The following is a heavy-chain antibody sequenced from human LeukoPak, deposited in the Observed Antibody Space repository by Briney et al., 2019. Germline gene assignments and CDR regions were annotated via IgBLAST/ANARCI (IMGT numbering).Heavy chain of an antibody. CDR3: ARVHDKGVSWFDP. D-gene: IGHD3-9*01. CDR2: IYYSGST. CDR1: GGSISSYY. Sequence: SETLSLTCTVSGGSISSYYWSWIRQPPGNGLEWIGYIYYSGSTNYNPSLKSRVTISVDTSKNQFSLKLSSVTAADTAVYYCARVHDKGVSWFDPWGQGTLVTVSS. V-gene: IGHV4-59*01. J-gene: IGHJ5*02.